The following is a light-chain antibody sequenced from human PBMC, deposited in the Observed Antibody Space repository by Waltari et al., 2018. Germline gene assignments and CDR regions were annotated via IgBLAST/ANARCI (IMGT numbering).Light chain of an antibody. V-gene: IGKV3-20*01. Sequence: EIVLTQSPGTLSLSPGERVTLSCRASQSVSSSYLAWYQQQPGQAPRLLIYGASTRATGIPDRFSGSGSGADFTLTISSLEPEDFAVYYCQQYGSSPRTFGGGTKVEIK. CDR3: QQYGSSPRT. J-gene: IGKJ4*01. CDR2: GAS. CDR1: QSVSSSY.